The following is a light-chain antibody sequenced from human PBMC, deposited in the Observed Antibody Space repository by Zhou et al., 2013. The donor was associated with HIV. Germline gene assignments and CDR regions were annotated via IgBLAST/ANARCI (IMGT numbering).Light chain of an antibody. CDR1: QSVSSY. CDR2: GAS. Sequence: EIVLTQSPATLSLSPGERATLSCRASQSVSSYLAWYQQKPGQAPRLLIYGASNRATDIPDRFSGSGSGTDFTLTISRLQPEDFAVYYCQQYGRSITFGQGTRLEIK. CDR3: QQYGRSIT. V-gene: IGKV3-20*01. J-gene: IGKJ5*01.